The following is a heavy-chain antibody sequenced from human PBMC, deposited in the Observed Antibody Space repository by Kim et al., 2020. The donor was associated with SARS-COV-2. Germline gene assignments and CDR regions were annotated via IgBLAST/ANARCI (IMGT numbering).Heavy chain of an antibody. CDR1: GFTFEDYA. Sequence: ALRLSCAASGFTFEDYAMHWVRQAPGKGLEWVSGITWNSDSTGYADSVKGRFTISRDNAKNSLFLQMNSLRAEDTAFYYCAKGGFYGSNDAFDIWGQG. D-gene: IGHD3-10*01. CDR2: ITWNSDST. V-gene: IGHV3-9*01. J-gene: IGHJ3*02. CDR3: AKGGFYGSNDAFDI.